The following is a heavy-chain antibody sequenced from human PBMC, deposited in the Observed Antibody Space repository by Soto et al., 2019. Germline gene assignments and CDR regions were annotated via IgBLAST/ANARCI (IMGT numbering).Heavy chain of an antibody. D-gene: IGHD2-21*01. J-gene: IGHJ5*02. Sequence: SETLSLTCTVSGGSINSGGYCWSWIRQHPGKGLDWIGCISYGGSTSYNPSLKSRVTISVDTSKNQFSLKLTSVTAADTAVYYCATLPPRIVVVFTEMPTWGQGILVTVSS. V-gene: IGHV4-31*03. CDR3: ATLPPRIVVVFTEMPT. CDR1: GGSINSGGYC. CDR2: ISYGGST.